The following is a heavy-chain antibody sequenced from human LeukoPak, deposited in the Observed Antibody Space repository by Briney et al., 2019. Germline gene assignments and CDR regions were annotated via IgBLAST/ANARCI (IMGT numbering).Heavy chain of an antibody. CDR2: IWYDGSNK. V-gene: IGHV3-33*01. CDR1: GFTFSSYG. J-gene: IGHJ4*02. D-gene: IGHD4-23*01. CDR3: AREEGVTALDY. Sequence: GGSLRLSCAASGFTFSSYGMHWVRQAPGKGLEWVAVIWYDGSNKYYADSVKGRFTISRDNSKNTLYLQMNSLRAEDTAVYYCAREEGVTALDYWGQETLVTVSS.